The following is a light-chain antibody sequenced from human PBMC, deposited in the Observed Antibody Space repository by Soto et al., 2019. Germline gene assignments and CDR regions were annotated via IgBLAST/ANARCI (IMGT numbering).Light chain of an antibody. CDR1: SSDVGAYIF. CDR3: SAWDDSLSGVV. Sequence: QSALTQPASVSGSPGQSITISCTGTSSDVGAYIFVSWYQQHPGKAPKLMIYDIINRPSGVSNRFSGSKSGNTASLTISGLQAEDEADYYCSAWDDSLSGVVFGGGTKLTVL. CDR2: DII. J-gene: IGLJ2*01. V-gene: IGLV2-14*03.